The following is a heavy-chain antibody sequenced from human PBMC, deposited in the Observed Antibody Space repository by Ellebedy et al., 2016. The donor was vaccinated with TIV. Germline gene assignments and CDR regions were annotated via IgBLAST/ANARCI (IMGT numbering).Heavy chain of an antibody. CDR3: ARHIVVPTPGFEY. D-gene: IGHD1-26*01. CDR2: IYDTGTT. J-gene: IGHJ4*02. Sequence: SETLSLTCSVSDDSISSYYWSWIRQSPGKGLEWIGYIYDTGTTDYKPSLKSRVSISTDTSKNYFSLKLRSVTAADTAVYYCARHIVVPTPGFEYWGQGILVSVSS. CDR1: DDSISSYY. V-gene: IGHV4-59*08.